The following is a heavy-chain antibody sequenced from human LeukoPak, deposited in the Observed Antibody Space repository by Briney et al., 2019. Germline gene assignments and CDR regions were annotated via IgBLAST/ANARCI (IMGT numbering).Heavy chain of an antibody. V-gene: IGHV4-30-2*01. CDR3: ASPMTLVLRGLAGIDAFNI. CDR2: IYHSGST. J-gene: IGHJ3*02. Sequence: SETLSLTCAVPGGSISSGGYSWSWIRQPPGKGLEWIAYIYHSGSTYYNPSLKSRVTISLDRSKNQFSLNLSSATAADTAVYYCASPMTLVLRGLAGIDAFNIWGQGTMVTVSS. CDR1: GGSISSGGYS. D-gene: IGHD3-22*01.